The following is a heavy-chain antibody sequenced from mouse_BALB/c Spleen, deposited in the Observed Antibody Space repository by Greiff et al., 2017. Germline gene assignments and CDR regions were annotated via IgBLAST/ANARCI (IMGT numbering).Heavy chain of an antibody. J-gene: IGHJ4*01. CDR3: TRRGFDYGLYYYAMDY. D-gene: IGHD1-2*01. CDR2: INPSNGGT. V-gene: IGHV1S81*02. CDR1: GYTFTSYY. Sequence: QVQLQQSGAELVKPGASVKLSCKASGYTFTSYYMYWVKQRPGQGLEWIGEINPSNGGTNFNEKFKSKATLTVDKSSRTAYMQLSSLTSEDSAVYYFTRRGFDYGLYYYAMDYWGQGTSVTVSS.